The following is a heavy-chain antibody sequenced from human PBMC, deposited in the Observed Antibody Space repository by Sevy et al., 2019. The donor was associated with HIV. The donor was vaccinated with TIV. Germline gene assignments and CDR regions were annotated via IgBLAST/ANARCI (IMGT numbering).Heavy chain of an antibody. J-gene: IGHJ4*02. CDR2: IKQDGSEK. CDR3: ARDQGLSRTTYYDYVWGSYRLKGDFDY. V-gene: IGHV3-7*01. Sequence: GGSLRLSCAASGFTFSSYWMSWVRQAPGKGLEWVANIKQDGSEKYYVDSVKGRFTISRDNAKNSLYLQMNSLRAEDTAVYYCARDQGLSRTTYYDYVWGSYRLKGDFDYWGQGTLVTASS. D-gene: IGHD3-16*02. CDR1: GFTFSSYW.